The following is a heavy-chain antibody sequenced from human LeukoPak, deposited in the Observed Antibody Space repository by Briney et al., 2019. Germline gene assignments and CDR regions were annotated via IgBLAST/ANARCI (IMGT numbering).Heavy chain of an antibody. CDR1: GFTFSSYW. CDR3: ARDRDTAMVKRLSYWYFDL. J-gene: IGHJ2*01. D-gene: IGHD5-18*01. Sequence: GGSLRLSCAASGFTFSSYWMSWVRQAPGKGLEWVANIKQDGSEKYYVDSVRGRFTISRDNAKNSLYLQMNSLRAEDTAVYYCARDRDTAMVKRLSYWYFDLWGRGTLVTVSS. CDR2: IKQDGSEK. V-gene: IGHV3-7*01.